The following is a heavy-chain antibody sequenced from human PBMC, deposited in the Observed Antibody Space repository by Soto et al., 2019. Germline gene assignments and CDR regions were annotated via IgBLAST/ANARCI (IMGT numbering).Heavy chain of an antibody. Sequence: GGSLRLSCAASGVRFSTYAMSWVRQAPGKGLEWVSVISDNGDSTYYADSVKGRFTISRDSSKNTLYLRMNSLRAEDTAVYYCASYARGPTFYFDNWGQGTLVTVSS. V-gene: IGHV3-23*01. D-gene: IGHD2-8*01. CDR1: GVRFSTYA. CDR2: ISDNGDST. J-gene: IGHJ4*02. CDR3: ASYARGPTFYFDN.